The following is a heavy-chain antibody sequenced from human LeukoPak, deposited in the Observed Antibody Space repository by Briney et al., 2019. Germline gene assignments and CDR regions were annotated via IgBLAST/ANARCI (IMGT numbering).Heavy chain of an antibody. V-gene: IGHV4-38-2*02. CDR1: CYSISSGYY. CDR2: IYHSGST. Sequence: SETLSLTCTVSCYSISSGYYWGWIRQPPGKGLEWIGSIYHSGSTYYNPSLKSRVTISVDTSKNQFSLKLSSVTAADTAVYYCARLEGGIAAAVLWFDPWGQGTLVTVSS. D-gene: IGHD6-13*01. J-gene: IGHJ5*02. CDR3: ARLEGGIAAAVLWFDP.